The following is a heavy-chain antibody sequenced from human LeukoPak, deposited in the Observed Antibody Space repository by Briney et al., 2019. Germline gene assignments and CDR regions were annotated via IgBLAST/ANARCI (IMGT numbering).Heavy chain of an antibody. CDR2: INHSGST. CDR1: GGSFSGYY. J-gene: IGHJ4*02. V-gene: IGHV4-34*01. D-gene: IGHD5-12*01. CDR3: ASLLNVAGYSGYDSDY. Sequence: SETLSLTCAVYGGSFSGYYWSWIRQPPGKGLEWIGEINHSGSTNYNPSLKSRVTISVDPSKNQFSLKLSSVTAADTAVYYCASLLNVAGYSGYDSDYWGQRTLVTVSS.